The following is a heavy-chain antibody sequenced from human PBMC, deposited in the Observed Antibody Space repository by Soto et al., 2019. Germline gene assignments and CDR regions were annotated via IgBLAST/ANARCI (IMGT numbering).Heavy chain of an antibody. J-gene: IGHJ6*02. V-gene: IGHV3-30-3*01. CDR3: ARDGVLRYFDWLFPSYYYYGMDV. CDR1: GFTFSSYA. CDR2: ISYDGSNK. Sequence: QVQLVESGGGVVQPGRSLRLSCAASGFTFSSYAMHWVRQAPGKGLEWVAVISYDGSNKYYADSVKGRFTISRDNSKNTLYLQMNSLRAEDTAVYYCARDGVLRYFDWLFPSYYYYGMDVWGQGTTVTVSS. D-gene: IGHD3-9*01.